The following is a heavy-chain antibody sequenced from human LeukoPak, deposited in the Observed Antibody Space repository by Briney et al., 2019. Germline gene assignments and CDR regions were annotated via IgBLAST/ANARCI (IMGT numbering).Heavy chain of an antibody. J-gene: IGHJ4*02. Sequence: PSQTLSLTCTVSGGSISSGSYYWSWIRQPAGKGLEWIGSIYYSGSTYYNPSLKSRVTISVDTSKNQFSLKLSSVTAADTAVYYCARDQVYGDLEVVGDYWGQGTLVVVSS. CDR1: GGSISSGSYY. CDR2: IYYSGST. D-gene: IGHD4-17*01. CDR3: ARDQVYGDLEVVGDY. V-gene: IGHV4-61*02.